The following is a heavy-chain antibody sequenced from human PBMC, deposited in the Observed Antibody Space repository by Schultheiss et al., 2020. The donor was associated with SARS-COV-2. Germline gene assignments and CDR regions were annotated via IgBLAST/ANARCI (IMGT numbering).Heavy chain of an antibody. D-gene: IGHD2-15*01. CDR2: IYYTGST. CDR1: GGSISSYY. V-gene: IGHV4-59*08. J-gene: IGHJ4*02. CDR3: ARQAASHGSCWGY. Sequence: SETLSLTCTVSGGSISSYYWSWIRQPPGKGLEWIGYIYYTGSTNYNPSLKSRVTISVDTSKNQVSLKLSSVTAADTAVYYCARQAASHGSCWGYWGQGTLVTVSS.